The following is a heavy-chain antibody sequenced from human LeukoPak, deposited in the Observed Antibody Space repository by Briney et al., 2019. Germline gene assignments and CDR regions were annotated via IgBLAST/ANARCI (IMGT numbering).Heavy chain of an antibody. CDR3: ARDSTSGGSCFDY. V-gene: IGHV3-30*04. CDR2: ISYDGSNK. D-gene: IGHD2-15*01. Sequence: GGSLRLSCAASGFTFSSYAMHWVRQAPGKGLEWVAVISYDGSNKYYADSVKSRFTISRDNSKNTLYLQMNSLRAEDTAVYYCARDSTSGGSCFDYWGQGTLVTVSS. J-gene: IGHJ4*02. CDR1: GFTFSSYA.